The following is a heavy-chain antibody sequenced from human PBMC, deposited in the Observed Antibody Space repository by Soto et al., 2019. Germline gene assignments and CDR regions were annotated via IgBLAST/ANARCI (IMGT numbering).Heavy chain of an antibody. Sequence: QVQLVQSGAEVKKPGSSVKVSCKASGGTFSSYAISWVRQAPGQGLEWMGGIIPIFGTANYAQKFQGRVTITAEESTSTAYMELSSLRSEDTAVYYCARDNYCSGGSCFQAGPRSYYYYGMDVWGQGTTVTVSS. J-gene: IGHJ6*02. D-gene: IGHD2-15*01. CDR2: IIPIFGTA. CDR3: ARDNYCSGGSCFQAGPRSYYYYGMDV. CDR1: GGTFSSYA. V-gene: IGHV1-69*01.